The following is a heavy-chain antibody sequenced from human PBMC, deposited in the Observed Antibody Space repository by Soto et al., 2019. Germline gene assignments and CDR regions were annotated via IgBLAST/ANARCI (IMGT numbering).Heavy chain of an antibody. Sequence: QVQLVESGGGVVQPGRSLRLACAASGFTFSTYGMHWVRQAPGKGLEWVAVIWYDGSNEYYADSVKGRFTISRDNSRNTLFLQMNSRRVEDTAVYYCARGVDVGDYSLSYLHPWGQGTLVTVSS. CDR1: GFTFSTYG. J-gene: IGHJ5*02. V-gene: IGHV3-33*01. CDR2: IWYDGSNE. CDR3: ARGVDVGDYSLSYLHP. D-gene: IGHD4-4*01.